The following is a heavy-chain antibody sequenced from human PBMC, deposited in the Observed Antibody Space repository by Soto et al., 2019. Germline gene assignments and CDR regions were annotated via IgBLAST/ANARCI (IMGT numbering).Heavy chain of an antibody. J-gene: IGHJ4*02. D-gene: IGHD4-17*01. CDR2: INAGNGNT. CDR3: ARVSTVTTGFDY. Sequence: ASVKVSCKASGYTFTSYAMHWVRQAPGQRLEWMGWINAGNGNTKYSQKFQGRVTITRDTSASTAYMELSSLRSEGTAVYYCARVSTVTTGFDYWGQGTLVTVSS. V-gene: IGHV1-3*01. CDR1: GYTFTSYA.